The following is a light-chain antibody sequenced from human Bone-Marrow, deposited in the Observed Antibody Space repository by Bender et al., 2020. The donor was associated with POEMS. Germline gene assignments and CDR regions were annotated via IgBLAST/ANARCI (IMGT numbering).Light chain of an antibody. CDR2: ENT. Sequence: QSALTQPASVSGSPGQSITFSCTGTSSDVGSFDFVSWYQQHPGKAPKLMIYENTRRPSGISNRFSGSKSGNTASLTISGLRAEDEADYYCCSYAGSSSWVFGRGTKLTVL. V-gene: IGLV2-23*01. J-gene: IGLJ3*02. CDR1: SSDVGSFDF. CDR3: CSYAGSSSWV.